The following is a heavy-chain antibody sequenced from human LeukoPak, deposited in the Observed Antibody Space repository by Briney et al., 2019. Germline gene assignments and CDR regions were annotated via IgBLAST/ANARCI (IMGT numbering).Heavy chain of an antibody. J-gene: IGHJ4*02. CDR1: GGSISSSGYY. V-gene: IGHV4-39*02. CDR2: ISYSGNT. Sequence: SETQSLTCTVSGGSISSSGYYWGWIRQPPGRGLEWIASISYSGNTYFNPSLKRRVTISVDTSENHFSLKLSSVTAADTAVYFCAIFNWNSPFDSWGRGTLVTVSS. CDR3: AIFNWNSPFDS. D-gene: IGHD1/OR15-1a*01.